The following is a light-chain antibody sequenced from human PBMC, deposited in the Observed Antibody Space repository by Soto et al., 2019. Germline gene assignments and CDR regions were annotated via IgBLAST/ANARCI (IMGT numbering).Light chain of an antibody. CDR3: QQYGSSPWT. J-gene: IGKJ1*01. V-gene: IGKV3-20*01. Sequence: IVLTQSPGTLSLSPGDPATLSCRASQSVRRSSLAWYQQKPGQAPRLLIYDGSSRATGIPARFSGSGSGTDFTLTISSLEPEDFVMYYCQQYGSSPWTFGQGTKVEIQ. CDR1: QSVRRSS. CDR2: DGS.